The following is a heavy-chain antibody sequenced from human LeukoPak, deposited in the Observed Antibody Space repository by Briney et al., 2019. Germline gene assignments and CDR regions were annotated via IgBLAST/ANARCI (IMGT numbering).Heavy chain of an antibody. J-gene: IGHJ3*02. CDR2: IYPGDSDT. Sequence: GESLEISFQGSGYNFITYWIGRVRPMPGKGLEWMGIIYPGDSDTRYSPSFQGQVTISADKSISTAYLQWSSLKASDTAMYYCARRSTFLAAADGFGIWGQGTRVTVSS. CDR3: ARRSTFLAAADGFGI. V-gene: IGHV5-51*01. CDR1: GYNFITYW. D-gene: IGHD6-13*01.